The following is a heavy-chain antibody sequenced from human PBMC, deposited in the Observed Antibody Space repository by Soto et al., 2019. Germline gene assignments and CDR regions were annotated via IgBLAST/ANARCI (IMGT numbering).Heavy chain of an antibody. V-gene: IGHV4-59*02. CDR3: ARLHNGDYDR. Sequence: SETLSLTCTVSGGSVSSSSWSWVRQPPGKRLEWIGDIYHSGSTNYHPSLKSRVTMSVDTSKNQFSLKLSSVTAADTAVYYCARLHNGDYDRWGQGTLVTVSS. CDR2: IYHSGST. CDR1: GGSVSSSS. D-gene: IGHD4-17*01. J-gene: IGHJ4*02.